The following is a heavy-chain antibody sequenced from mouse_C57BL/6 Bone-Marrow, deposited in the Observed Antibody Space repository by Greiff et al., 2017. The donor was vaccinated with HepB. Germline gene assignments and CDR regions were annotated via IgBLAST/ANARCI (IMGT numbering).Heavy chain of an antibody. CDR2: INPNNGGT. D-gene: IGHD1-1*01. Sequence: VQLQQSGPELVKPGASVKISCKASGYTFTDYYMNWVKQSHGKSLEWIGDINPNNGGTSYNQKFKGKATLTVYKSSSTAYMELRSLTSEDSAVYYCARPYYYGSSYGGFDYWGQGTTLTVSS. CDR1: GYTFTDYY. V-gene: IGHV1-26*01. J-gene: IGHJ2*01. CDR3: ARPYYYGSSYGGFDY.